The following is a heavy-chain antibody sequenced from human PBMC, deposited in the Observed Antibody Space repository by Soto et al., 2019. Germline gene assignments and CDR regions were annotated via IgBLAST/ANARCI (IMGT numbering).Heavy chain of an antibody. Sequence: SVKVSCKASGGTFSSYAISWVRQAPGQGLEWMGGIIPIFGTANYAQKFQGRVTITADESTSTAYMELSSLRSEDTAVYYCARGYVVKWELLPRAFDIWGKGTMVTVSS. CDR3: ARGYVVKWELLPRAFDI. CDR1: GGTFSSYA. V-gene: IGHV1-69*13. CDR2: IIPIFGTA. J-gene: IGHJ3*02. D-gene: IGHD1-26*01.